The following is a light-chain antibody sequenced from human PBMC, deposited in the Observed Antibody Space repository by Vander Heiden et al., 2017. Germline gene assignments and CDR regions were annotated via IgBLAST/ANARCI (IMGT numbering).Light chain of an antibody. J-gene: IGKJ1*01. V-gene: IGKV3-20*01. Sequence: EIVLTQPPGTLSLSTGERATLSCRASQSVSSSYIAWYQQKPGQAPRLLIYGASSRATGIPDRFSGSGSGTDFTLTISRLEPEDFAVYYCQQYGSSPKTFGQGTKVEIK. CDR2: GAS. CDR3: QQYGSSPKT. CDR1: QSVSSSY.